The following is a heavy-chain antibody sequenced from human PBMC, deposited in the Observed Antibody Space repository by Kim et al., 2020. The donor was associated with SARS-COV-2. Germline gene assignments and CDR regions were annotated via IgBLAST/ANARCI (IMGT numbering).Heavy chain of an antibody. CDR1: GFTFSSYW. CDR2: INSDGSSA. Sequence: GGSLRLSCVGSGFTFSSYWIHWVRQVPGKGLVWVSDINSDGSSAGYAASVRGRFTISRDNAKKTVNLEMISLRAEDTGVYYCVRELVLNSDFWGHGTPV. J-gene: IGHJ5*01. V-gene: IGHV3-74*01. D-gene: IGHD1-26*01. CDR3: VRELVLNSDF.